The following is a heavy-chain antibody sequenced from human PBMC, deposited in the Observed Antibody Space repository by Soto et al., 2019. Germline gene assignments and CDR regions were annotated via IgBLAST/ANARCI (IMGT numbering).Heavy chain of an antibody. CDR3: ATRITVFGLLIPPLDQ. CDR1: GGSVNGYC. CDR2: INQTGVT. V-gene: IGHV4-34*01. D-gene: IGHD3-3*01. J-gene: IGHJ5*02. Sequence: TSETLSLTCAVYGGSVNGYCWNWIRQPPGKGLEWIGEINQTGVTHYNPSLKSRVTMSVDTSKNQFSLRLSSVTAADTAIYYCATRITVFGLLIPPLDQWGQGTQVAV.